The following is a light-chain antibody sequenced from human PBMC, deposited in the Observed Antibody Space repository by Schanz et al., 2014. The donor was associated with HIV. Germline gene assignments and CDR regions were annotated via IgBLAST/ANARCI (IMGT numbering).Light chain of an antibody. CDR1: QNISTY. J-gene: IGKJ4*01. CDR2: AAL. Sequence: DVHMTQSPSSLSASVGDNVTLTCRASQNISTYLNWYQQRPGKAPKLLIYAALNLQSGVPSRFSGSGSGTEFSLTISNLQPEDFETYYCQQSYSTPLSFGGGTKVE. V-gene: IGKV1-39*01. CDR3: QQSYSTPLS.